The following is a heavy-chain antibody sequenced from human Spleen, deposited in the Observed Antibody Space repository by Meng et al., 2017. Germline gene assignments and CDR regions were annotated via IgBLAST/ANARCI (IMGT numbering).Heavy chain of an antibody. CDR2: INPNSGDT. Sequence: QVQLVQSGAEVKKPGASVKVSCKTSGYIFSGYYMHWVRQAPGQGLEWMGRINPNSGDTNHAPNFQGRVTMTRDTSITTAYMELSSLSFDDTAVYYCARGTPGRSYSDYWGPGTLVTVSS. D-gene: IGHD3-10*01. CDR3: ARGTPGRSYSDY. J-gene: IGHJ4*02. V-gene: IGHV1-2*06. CDR1: GYIFSGYY.